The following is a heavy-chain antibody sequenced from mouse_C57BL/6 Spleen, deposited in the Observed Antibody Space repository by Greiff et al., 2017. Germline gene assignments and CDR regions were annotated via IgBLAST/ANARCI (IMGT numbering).Heavy chain of an antibody. CDR2: ISYDGSN. CDR1: GYSITSGYY. Sequence: EVKLVESGPGLVKPSQSLSLTCSVTGYSITSGYYWNWIRQFPGNKLEWMGYISYDGSNNYNPSLKNRITITRDTSKNQFFLKLNSVTTEDTATYYCARGDYGIGYAMDYWGQGTSVTVSS. D-gene: IGHD2-4*01. J-gene: IGHJ4*01. V-gene: IGHV3-6*01. CDR3: ARGDYGIGYAMDY.